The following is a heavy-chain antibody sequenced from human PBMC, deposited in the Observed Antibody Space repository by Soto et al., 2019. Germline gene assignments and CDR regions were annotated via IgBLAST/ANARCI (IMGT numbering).Heavy chain of an antibody. CDR2: IIPILDIT. CDR1: GGTFSSYT. V-gene: IGHV1-69*02. D-gene: IGHD6-6*01. J-gene: IGHJ4*02. CDR3: ATMATRPAHY. Sequence: ASVKVSCKASGGTFSSYTISWVRQAPGQGLEWMGRIIPILDITDYAQKFQGRVTITADKSTSTAYMELSSLRSEDTAVYYCATMATRPAHYWGQGTLVTVSS.